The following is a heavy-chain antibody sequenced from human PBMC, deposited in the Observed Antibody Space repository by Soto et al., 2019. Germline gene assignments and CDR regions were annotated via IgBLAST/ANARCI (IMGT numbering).Heavy chain of an antibody. CDR3: ARGSSPVDFDY. D-gene: IGHD6-13*01. Sequence: ASVKVSCKASGYTFTSYAMHWVRQAPGQRLEWMGWINAGNGNTKYSQKLQGRLTLTTDTSTSTAYMELRSMTSDDTAVYYCARGSSPVDFDYWGQGTLVTVSS. CDR1: GYTFTSYA. CDR2: INAGNGNT. J-gene: IGHJ4*02. V-gene: IGHV1-3*01.